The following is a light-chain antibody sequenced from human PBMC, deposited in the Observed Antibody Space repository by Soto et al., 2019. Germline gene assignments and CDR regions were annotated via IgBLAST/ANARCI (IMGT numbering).Light chain of an antibody. J-gene: IGKJ1*01. CDR3: QQYGSSGT. CDR2: GAS. Sequence: EIVLTQSPGTLSLSPLEIATVSCRASQSVSNNYLAWYQQKPGQAPRLLIYGASNRATGIPDRFSGSGSGTDFTLTISRLETEDFAVYYCQQYGSSGTFGQGTKVDI. V-gene: IGKV3-20*01. CDR1: QSVSNNY.